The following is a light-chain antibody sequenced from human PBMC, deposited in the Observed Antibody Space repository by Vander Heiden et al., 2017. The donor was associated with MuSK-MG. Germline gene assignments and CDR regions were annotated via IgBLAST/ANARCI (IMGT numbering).Light chain of an antibody. CDR3: AAWDDILSGYV. V-gene: IGLV1-47*03. CDR1: SSNIGSNY. CDR2: RNN. J-gene: IGLJ1*01. Sequence: ALTQPPSPPGTPAQGVTISCSGSSSNIGSNYVCWYQQLAGTAPNLLIYRNNRRPSVVPDRFSGTKSGSSASLAISGLWSEDAADYYCAAWDDILSGYVFGTGTKVTVL.